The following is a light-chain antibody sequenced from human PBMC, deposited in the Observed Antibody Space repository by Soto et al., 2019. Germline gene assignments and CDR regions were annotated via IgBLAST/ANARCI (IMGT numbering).Light chain of an antibody. J-gene: IGKJ1*01. CDR1: QDISTW. Sequence: MTQSPSSLSASLGDRVSITRRASQDISTWLAWYQQKPGKAPKVLIWDASSLQRGVPSRFSGSGSGTEFTLTISSLQPDDFATYYCQQYNDYSTWTFGQGTKVDI. CDR3: QQYNDYSTWT. CDR2: DAS. V-gene: IGKV1-5*01.